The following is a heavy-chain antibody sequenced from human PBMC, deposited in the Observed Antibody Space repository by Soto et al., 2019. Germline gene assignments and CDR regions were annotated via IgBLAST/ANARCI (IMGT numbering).Heavy chain of an antibody. Sequence: GALGRSCAASGCTFSGSAMHWVRQASGKGLEWVGRIRSKANSYATAYAASVKGRFTISRDDSKNTAYLQMNSLKTEATAVYYCTRASTVVADFDYWGQGTPVTVYS. V-gene: IGHV3-73*01. J-gene: IGHJ4*02. CDR2: IRSKANSYAT. D-gene: IGHD2-15*01. CDR3: TRASTVVADFDY. CDR1: GCTFSGSA.